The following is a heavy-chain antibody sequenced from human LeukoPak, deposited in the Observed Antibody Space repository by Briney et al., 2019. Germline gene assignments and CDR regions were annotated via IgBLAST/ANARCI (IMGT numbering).Heavy chain of an antibody. D-gene: IGHD4-11*01. Sequence: GGSLRLSCAASGFTFSSYGMHWVRQAPGKGLEWMGGFDPEDGETICAQKFQGRVTMTEDTSTDTAYMELSSLRSENTAVYYCATSSYSNGYWGQGTLVTVSS. V-gene: IGHV1-24*01. J-gene: IGHJ4*02. CDR1: GFTFSSYG. CDR2: FDPEDGET. CDR3: ATSSYSNGY.